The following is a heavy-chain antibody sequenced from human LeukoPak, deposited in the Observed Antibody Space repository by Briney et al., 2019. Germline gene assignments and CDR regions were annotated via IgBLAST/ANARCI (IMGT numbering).Heavy chain of an antibody. J-gene: IGHJ6*02. D-gene: IGHD3-10*01. V-gene: IGHV1-2*02. CDR1: GYTFTSYY. CDR2: INPNSGGT. Sequence: ASVKVSCKASGYTFTSYYMHWVRQAPGQGLEWMGWINPNSGGTNYAQKFQGRVTMTRDTSISTAYMELSRLRSDDTAVYYCARAIRGLYGSGSYYLNYYYGMDVWGQGTTVTVSS. CDR3: ARAIRGLYGSGSYYLNYYYGMDV.